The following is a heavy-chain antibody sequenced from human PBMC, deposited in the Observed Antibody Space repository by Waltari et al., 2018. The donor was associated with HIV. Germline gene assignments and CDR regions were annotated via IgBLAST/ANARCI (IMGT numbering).Heavy chain of an antibody. J-gene: IGHJ4*02. Sequence: EVQLVESGGGLVQPGGSLRLSCAASGFTFSSYWMHWVRQVPGKGLIGVSLSNSDGRSTSYADSVKGRFTISRDNAKNTLYLQMNSLRAEDTAVYYCATSRTFDYWGQGTLVTVSS. V-gene: IGHV3-74*01. CDR3: ATSRTFDY. CDR1: GFTFSSYW. CDR2: SNSDGRST.